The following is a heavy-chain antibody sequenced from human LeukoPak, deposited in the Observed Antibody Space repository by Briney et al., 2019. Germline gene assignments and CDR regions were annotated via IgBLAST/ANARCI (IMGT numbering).Heavy chain of an antibody. Sequence: KPSETLSLTCTVSGGSISSHYWSWVRQPPGKGLEWIGYIYYSGSTNYNPSLKSRVTISVDTSKNQFSLKLSSVTAADTAVYYCARVDAHPREVYDSSGYFNLCYYYYYMDVWGKGTTVTVSS. CDR2: IYYSGST. J-gene: IGHJ6*03. CDR1: GGSISSHY. D-gene: IGHD3-22*01. V-gene: IGHV4-59*11. CDR3: ARVDAHPREVYDSSGYFNLCYYYYYMDV.